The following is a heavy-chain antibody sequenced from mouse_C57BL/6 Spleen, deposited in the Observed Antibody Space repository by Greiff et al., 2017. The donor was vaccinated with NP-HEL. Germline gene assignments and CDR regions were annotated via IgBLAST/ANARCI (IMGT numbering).Heavy chain of an antibody. D-gene: IGHD3-2*02. J-gene: IGHJ4*01. CDR3: ARGFDSSGYGRYAMDY. V-gene: IGHV1-52*01. CDR2: IDPSDSET. CDR1: GYTFTSYW. Sequence: QVQLKESGAELVRPRSSVKLSCKASGYTFTSYWMHWVKQRPIQGLEWIGNIDPSDSETHYNQKFKDKATLTVDKSSSTAYMQLSSLTSEDSAVYYCARGFDSSGYGRYAMDYWGQGTSVTVSS.